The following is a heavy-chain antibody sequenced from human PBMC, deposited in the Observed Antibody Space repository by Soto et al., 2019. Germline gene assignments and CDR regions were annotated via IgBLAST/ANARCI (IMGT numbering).Heavy chain of an antibody. Sequence: EVQLLESGGGSVQPGGSLRLSCAASGFTFSSCAMTWVRRAPGKGLEWVSTISDTGGATYYADSVKGRFSISIDSSKNTLYLQMNSLRAEDTAVYYCAKLVVIRSPADSWGQGTLVTVSS. CDR2: ISDTGGAT. CDR1: GFTFSSCA. V-gene: IGHV3-23*01. CDR3: AKLVVIRSPADS. J-gene: IGHJ4*02. D-gene: IGHD3-22*01.